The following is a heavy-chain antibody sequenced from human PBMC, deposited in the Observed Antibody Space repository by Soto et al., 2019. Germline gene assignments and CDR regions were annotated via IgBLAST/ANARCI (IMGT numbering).Heavy chain of an antibody. V-gene: IGHV3-23*01. CDR2: ISGSGGST. CDR1: GFTFSSYA. D-gene: IGHD6-13*01. Sequence: PGGSLRHSCAASGFTFSSYAMSWVRQAPGKGLEWVSAISGSGGSTYYADSVKGRFTISRDNSKNTLYLQMNSLRAEDTAVYYCAKALSSSSSYNWFDPWGQGTLVTVSS. CDR3: AKALSSSSSYNWFDP. J-gene: IGHJ5*02.